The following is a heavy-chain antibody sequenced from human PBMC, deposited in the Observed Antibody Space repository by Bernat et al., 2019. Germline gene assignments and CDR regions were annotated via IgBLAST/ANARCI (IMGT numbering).Heavy chain of an antibody. J-gene: IGHJ4*02. D-gene: IGHD2/OR15-2a*01. V-gene: IGHV3-72*01. CDR3: AKVGGSPTTYYYDH. CDR2: VRKSANSYTT. Sequence: EVQLVESGGGLVQPGGSLRLSCAASGFAFSDHYMDWVRQAPGKGLEWVGRVRKSANSYTTEYAASVRGRLTISRDDSTNSLILQMNGLSTEDTAMYYCAKVGGSPTTYYYDHWGQGTLVTVSS. CDR1: GFAFSDHY.